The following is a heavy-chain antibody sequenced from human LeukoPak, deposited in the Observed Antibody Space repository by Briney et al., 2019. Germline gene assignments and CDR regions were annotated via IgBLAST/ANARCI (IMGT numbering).Heavy chain of an antibody. V-gene: IGHV3-11*01. D-gene: IGHD5-24*01. CDR2: ISSSGSTI. CDR1: GFTFSDYY. J-gene: IGHJ3*02. CDR3: AGETADGYKTRGGASDI. Sequence: GGSLRLSCAASGFTFSDYYMSWIRQAPGKGLEWVSYISSSGSTIYYADSVKGRFTISRDNAKNSLYLQMNSLRAEDTAVFYCAGETADGYKTRGGASDIWGQGTMVTVSS.